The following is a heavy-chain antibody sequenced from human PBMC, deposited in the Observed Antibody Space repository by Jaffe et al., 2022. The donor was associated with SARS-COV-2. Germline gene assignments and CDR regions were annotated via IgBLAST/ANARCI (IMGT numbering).Heavy chain of an antibody. Sequence: QVQLQESGPGLVKPSETLSLTCTVSGGSISSHYWSWIRQAPGKGLEWVGYINYRGTVDYNPSLKSRLTMSLDTPRNQFSLKLRSVTAADTAVYFCARSGSYYSGAYYSYYYGMDVWGQGTTVTVSS. J-gene: IGHJ6*02. CDR2: INYRGTV. V-gene: IGHV4-59*11. CDR1: GGSISSHY. D-gene: IGHD1-26*01. CDR3: ARSGSYYSGAYYSYYYGMDV.